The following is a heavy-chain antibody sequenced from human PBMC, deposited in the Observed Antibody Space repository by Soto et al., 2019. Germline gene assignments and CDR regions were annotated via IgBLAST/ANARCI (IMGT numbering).Heavy chain of an antibody. CDR3: ASFTVSTADWYCDP. CDR1: GGTFSSYA. J-gene: IGHJ2*01. Sequence: QVQLVQSGAEVKKPGSSVKVSCKASGGTFSSYAISWVRQAPGQGLEWLGGIIPIFGTANYAQKFQGRVTITADESTSTAYVELSSLRSEDTAVDYGASFTVSTADWYCDPWGRGTLVTVSP. CDR2: IIPIFGTA. D-gene: IGHD4-4*01. V-gene: IGHV1-69*01.